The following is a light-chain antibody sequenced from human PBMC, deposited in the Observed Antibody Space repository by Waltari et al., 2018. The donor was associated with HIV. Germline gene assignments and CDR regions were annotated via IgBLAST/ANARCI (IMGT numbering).Light chain of an antibody. CDR2: EVF. CDR3: CSYAGSRDFFV. Sequence: QSALTQQASVSGSLGQSITISCNGTSGNNGKYNLVSWYQQHPGKAPKLLVYEVFRRPSGISNRFSGSKSDNTASLTISGLQAEDEAAYFCCSYAGSRDFFVFGGGTEIAVL. J-gene: IGLJ1*01. V-gene: IGLV2-23*02. CDR1: SGNNGKYNL.